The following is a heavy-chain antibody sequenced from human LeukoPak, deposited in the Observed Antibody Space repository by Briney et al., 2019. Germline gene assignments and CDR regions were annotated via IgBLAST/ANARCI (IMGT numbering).Heavy chain of an antibody. V-gene: IGHV3-21*01. CDR2: ISSSSSYI. CDR1: GFTFSSYS. J-gene: IGHJ4*02. D-gene: IGHD5-24*01. CDR3: ARGGGRWLQTGGYYFDY. Sequence: PGGSLRLSCAASGFTFSSYSMNWVRQAPGKGLEWVSSISSSSSYIYYADSVKGRFTISRDNAKNSLYLQMNSLRAEDTAVYYCARGGGRWLQTGGYYFDYWGQGTLVTVSS.